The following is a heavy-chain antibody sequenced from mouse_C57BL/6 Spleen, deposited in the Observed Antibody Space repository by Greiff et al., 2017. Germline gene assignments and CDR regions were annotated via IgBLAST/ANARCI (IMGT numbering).Heavy chain of an antibody. V-gene: IGHV1-26*01. Sequence: SGPELVKPGASVKISCKASGYTFTDYYMNWVKQSHGKSLEWIGDINPNNGGTSYNQKFKGKATLTVDKSSSTAYMELRSLTSEDSAVYYCARGGYSSYWYFDVWGTGTTVTVSS. D-gene: IGHD2-3*01. CDR1: GYTFTDYY. CDR2: INPNNGGT. CDR3: ARGGYSSYWYFDV. J-gene: IGHJ1*03.